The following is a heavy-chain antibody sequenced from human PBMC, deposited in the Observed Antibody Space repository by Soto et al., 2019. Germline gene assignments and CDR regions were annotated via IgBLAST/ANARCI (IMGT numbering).Heavy chain of an antibody. CDR2: IYYSGST. V-gene: IGHV4-39*07. D-gene: IGHD7-27*01. J-gene: IGHJ6*02. CDR3: ARLGLPLTGYYYYGMDV. Sequence: SETLSLTCTVSGGSISSSSYYWGWIRQPPGKGLEWIGSIYYSGSTYYNPSLKSRVTISVDTSKNQFSLKLSSVTAADTAVYYCARLGLPLTGYYYYGMDVWGQGTTVTVSS. CDR1: GGSISSSSYY.